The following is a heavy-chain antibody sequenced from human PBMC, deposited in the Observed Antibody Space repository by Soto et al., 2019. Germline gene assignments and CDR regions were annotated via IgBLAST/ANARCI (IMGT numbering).Heavy chain of an antibody. V-gene: IGHV3-23*01. Sequence: QAGGSLRLSCAASGFTFSSYAMSWVRQAPGKGLEWVSAISGSGGSTYYADSVKGRFTISRDNSKNTLYLQMNSLRAEDTAVYYCAKESMGYCSGGSCPYYYYGMDVWGQGTTVTVSS. CDR2: ISGSGGST. CDR1: GFTFSSYA. CDR3: AKESMGYCSGGSCPYYYYGMDV. D-gene: IGHD2-15*01. J-gene: IGHJ6*02.